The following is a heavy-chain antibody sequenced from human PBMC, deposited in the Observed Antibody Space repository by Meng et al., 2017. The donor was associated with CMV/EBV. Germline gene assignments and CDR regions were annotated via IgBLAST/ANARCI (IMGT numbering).Heavy chain of an antibody. Sequence: QGQLVQCGADVKKPGVSVRVSCKASVDTFTGYYMHWVRQAPGQGLEWMGWINPNSGGTNYAQKFQGRVTMTRDTSISTAYMELSRLRSDDTAVYYCARVGVRLGPFDYWGQGTLVTVSS. J-gene: IGHJ4*02. CDR1: VDTFTGYY. V-gene: IGHV1-2*02. CDR3: ARVGVRLGPFDY. D-gene: IGHD1-26*01. CDR2: INPNSGGT.